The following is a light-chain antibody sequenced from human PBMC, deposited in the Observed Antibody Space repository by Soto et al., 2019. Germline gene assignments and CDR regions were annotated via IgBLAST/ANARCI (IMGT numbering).Light chain of an antibody. CDR3: QQYYTTPYT. V-gene: IGKV4-1*01. CDR1: QSVLYSSNNKNY. J-gene: IGKJ2*01. CDR2: WAS. Sequence: DIVLTQSPDSLAVSLGERATINCKSSQSVLYSSNNKNYLAWYQQKPGQPPKLLIYWASTRESGVPARFSGSGSGTDFTLTISSLQAEDVAVYYCQQYYTTPYTFGQGTKLEIE.